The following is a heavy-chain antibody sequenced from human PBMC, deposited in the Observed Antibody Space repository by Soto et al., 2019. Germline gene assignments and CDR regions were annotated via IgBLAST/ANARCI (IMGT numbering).Heavy chain of an antibody. Sequence: SETLSLACNVSVGSISNYYWTWVRQSPEKGLEWIGYMYYNGNINYNPSLKSRVTISIDTSKNQFSLTLKSVTAADTAVYYCASGGNWFDPWGQGVLVTVSS. J-gene: IGHJ5*02. V-gene: IGHV4-59*01. CDR2: MYYNGNI. CDR3: ASGGNWFDP. D-gene: IGHD3-16*01. CDR1: VGSISNYY.